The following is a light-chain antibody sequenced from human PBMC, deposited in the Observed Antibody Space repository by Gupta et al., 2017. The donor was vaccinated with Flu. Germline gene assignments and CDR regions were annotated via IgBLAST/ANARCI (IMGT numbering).Light chain of an antibody. CDR3: QKDGCSPSI. V-gene: IGKV3-20*01. J-gene: IGKJ2*01. CDR2: GAS. CDR1: QSISSSY. Sequence: EIVLTQSPCTLSLSPGETATLSCRASQSISSSYLAWYQQKPGQTPRLLIYGASSRATGIPDRFSGSGSGTEFTLIISRLEPEEFAVYYCQKDGCSPSIFGQGTRLEMK.